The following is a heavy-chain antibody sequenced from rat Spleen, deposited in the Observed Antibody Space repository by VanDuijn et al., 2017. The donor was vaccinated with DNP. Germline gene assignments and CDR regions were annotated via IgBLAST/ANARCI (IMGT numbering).Heavy chain of an antibody. J-gene: IGHJ3*01. CDR1: GFSFNNYW. D-gene: IGHD1-4*01. CDR3: ARSRLPGYYPFAC. CDR2: IHNTGGTT. V-gene: IGHV5-31*01. Sequence: EVQLVESGGGPVQPGRSLKLSCVASGFSFNNYWMTWIRQAPGKGLDWVASIHNTGGTTYYPDSVKGRFTISRDDAKSSLYLQMNSLKSEDTATYYCARSRLPGYYPFACWGQGTLVTVSS.